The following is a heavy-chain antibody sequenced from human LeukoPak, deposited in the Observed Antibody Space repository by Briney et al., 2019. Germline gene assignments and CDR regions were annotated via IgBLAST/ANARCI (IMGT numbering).Heavy chain of an antibody. D-gene: IGHD3-9*01. J-gene: IGHJ6*03. CDR2: ISGSGGST. Sequence: GGSLRLSCAASGFTFSSYAMSWVRQAPGKGLELVSAISGSGGSTYYADSVKGRFTISRDNSKNTLYLQMNSLRAEDTAVYYCAKVAALYYDILTGYYYYYYYMDVWGKGTTVTVSS. V-gene: IGHV3-23*01. CDR1: GFTFSSYA. CDR3: AKVAALYYDILTGYYYYYYYMDV.